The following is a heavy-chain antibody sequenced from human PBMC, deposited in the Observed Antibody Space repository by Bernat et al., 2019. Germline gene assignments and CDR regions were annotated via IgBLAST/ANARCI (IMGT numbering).Heavy chain of an antibody. CDR3: ARSYRYSSSSLGHWFDP. CDR2: INAGNGNT. CDR1: GYTFTSYA. Sequence: QVQLVQSGAEVKKPGASVKVSCKASGYTFTSYAMHWVRQAPGQRLEWMGWINAGNGNTKYSQKFQGRVTITRDTSASTAYMELSSLRSEDTAVYYCARSYRYSSSSLGHWFDPWGQGTLDTVSS. J-gene: IGHJ5*02. V-gene: IGHV1-3*01. D-gene: IGHD6-13*01.